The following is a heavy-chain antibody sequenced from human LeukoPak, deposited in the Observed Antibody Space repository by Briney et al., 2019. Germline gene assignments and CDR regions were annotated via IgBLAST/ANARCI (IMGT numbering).Heavy chain of an antibody. J-gene: IGHJ4*02. CDR1: GYTFTSYY. CDR3: AREAVAGYYYFDY. V-gene: IGHV1-3*03. Sequence: ASVKVSCKASGYTFTSYYMHWVRQAPGQRLEWMGWINAGNGNTKYSQEFQGRVTITRDTSASTAYMELSSLRSEDMAVYYCAREAVAGYYYFDYWGQGTLVTVSS. D-gene: IGHD6-19*01. CDR2: INAGNGNT.